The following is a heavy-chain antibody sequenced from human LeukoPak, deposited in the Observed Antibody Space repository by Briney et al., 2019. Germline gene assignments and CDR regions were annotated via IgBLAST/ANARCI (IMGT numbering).Heavy chain of an antibody. V-gene: IGHV1-69*13. CDR1: GGTFSSYA. J-gene: IGHJ3*02. Sequence: GASVKVSCKASGGTFSSYAFSWVRQAPGQGLEWMGGIIPIFGTSNYAQKFQGRVTMTADESTSTAYMELSSLRSEDTAVYYCARGIRGYSYGRPYDAFDIWDQGTMVTVSS. CDR3: ARGIRGYSYGRPYDAFDI. D-gene: IGHD5-18*01. CDR2: IIPIFGTS.